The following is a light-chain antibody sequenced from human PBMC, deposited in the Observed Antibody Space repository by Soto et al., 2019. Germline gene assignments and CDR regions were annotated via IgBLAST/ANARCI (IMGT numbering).Light chain of an antibody. CDR1: QSIVIY. CDR2: DTS. J-gene: IGKJ1*01. V-gene: IGKV3-11*01. CDR3: QQRATWPWT. Sequence: IVLTQSPATLSFSPGDEATLSCRASQSIVIYLAWYQQKSGQSPRLLIYDTSNRAPGIPDRFSGSASGTDFTLTISSLEPEDFAVYYCQQRATWPWTFGQGTAVEIK.